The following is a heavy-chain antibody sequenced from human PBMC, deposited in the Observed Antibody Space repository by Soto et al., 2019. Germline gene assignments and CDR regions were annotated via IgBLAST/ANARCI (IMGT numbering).Heavy chain of an antibody. CDR3: ARVSVGLWPYYYYGMDV. Sequence: ASVKVSCKASGYTFTSYGISWVRQAPGQGLEWMGWISAYSGNTNYAQKLQGRVTMTTDTSTSTAYMELRSLRSDDTAVYYCARVSVGLWPYYYYGMDVWGQGTTVT. D-gene: IGHD5-18*01. CDR2: ISAYSGNT. J-gene: IGHJ6*02. V-gene: IGHV1-18*01. CDR1: GYTFTSYG.